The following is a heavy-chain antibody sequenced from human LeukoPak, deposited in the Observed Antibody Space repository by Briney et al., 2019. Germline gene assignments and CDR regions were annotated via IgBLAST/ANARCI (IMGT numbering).Heavy chain of an antibody. Sequence: PSQTLSLTCTVSGGSISSGSYYWSWIRQPAGKGLEWIGRIYTSGSTNYNPSLKSRVTISVDTAKNQFSLKLSSMTAADAAVDDYARGSVSRGSQYGYRDVWDKGPPVIVSS. V-gene: IGHV4-61*02. J-gene: IGHJ6*03. CDR2: IYTSGST. D-gene: IGHD3-22*01. CDR3: ARGSVSRGSQYGYRDV. CDR1: GGSISSGSYY.